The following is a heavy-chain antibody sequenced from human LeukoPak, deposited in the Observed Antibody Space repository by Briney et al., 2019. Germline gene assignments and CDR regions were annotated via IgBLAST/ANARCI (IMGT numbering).Heavy chain of an antibody. CDR2: ISAYNGNT. D-gene: IGHD3-3*01. CDR1: GYTFTSYG. Sequence: AASVKVSCKASGYTFTSYGISWVRQAPGQGLEWMGWISAYNGNTNYAQKLRGRVTMTTDTSTSTAYMELRSLRSDDTAVYYCARVQLRFLEWLPSGGFDPWGQGTLVTVSS. V-gene: IGHV1-18*01. CDR3: ARVQLRFLEWLPSGGFDP. J-gene: IGHJ5*02.